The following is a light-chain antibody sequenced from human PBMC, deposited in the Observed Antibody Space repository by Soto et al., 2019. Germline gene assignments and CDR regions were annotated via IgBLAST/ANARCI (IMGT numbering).Light chain of an antibody. Sequence: EIVLTQSPGTLSLSPGERATLSCRASQSVSSSYLAWYQQKPGQTPRLLIYGASSRATGIPARFSGSGSGTDFTLTISRLEPEDFAVYYCRQYGRSFGQGTRLEIK. V-gene: IGKV3-20*01. CDR2: GAS. CDR3: RQYGRS. J-gene: IGKJ5*01. CDR1: QSVSSSY.